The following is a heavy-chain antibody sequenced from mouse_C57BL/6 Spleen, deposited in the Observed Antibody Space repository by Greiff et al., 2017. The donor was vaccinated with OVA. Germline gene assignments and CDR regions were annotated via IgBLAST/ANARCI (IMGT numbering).Heavy chain of an antibody. D-gene: IGHD2-4*01. CDR1: GYTFTDYY. CDR3: AMGIYYEYDVWYFDV. CDR2: INPNNGGT. Sequence: EVMLQQSGPELVKPGASVKISCKASGYTFTDYYMNWVKQSHGKSLEWIGDINPNNGGTSYNQKFKGKATLHVDKCSSTAYMELRSLTSEDSAVYYCAMGIYYEYDVWYFDVRGTGTTVTVSS. V-gene: IGHV1-26*01. J-gene: IGHJ1*03.